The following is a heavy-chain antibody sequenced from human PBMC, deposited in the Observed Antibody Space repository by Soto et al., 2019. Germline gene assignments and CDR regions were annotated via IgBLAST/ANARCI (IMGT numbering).Heavy chain of an antibody. CDR2: IYYSGST. D-gene: IGHD3-22*01. J-gene: IGHJ5*02. Sequence: SETLSLTCTVSGGSISSSSYYWGWIRQPPGKGLEWIGSIYYSGSTYYNPSLKSRVTISVDTSKNQFSLKLSSVTAADTAVYYCARTALYDRNWFDPWGQGTLVTVSS. CDR3: ARTALYDRNWFDP. V-gene: IGHV4-39*01. CDR1: GGSISSSSYY.